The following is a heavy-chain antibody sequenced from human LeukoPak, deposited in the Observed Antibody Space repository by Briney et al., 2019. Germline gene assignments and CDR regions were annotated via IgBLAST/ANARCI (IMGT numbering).Heavy chain of an antibody. Sequence: GGSLRLSCAASGFTFSSYWMNWARQAPGKGLEWVASINHNGNVNYYVDSVKGRFTISRDNAKNSLYLQMSNLRAEDTAVYCCARGGGLDVWGQGATVTVSS. J-gene: IGHJ6*02. CDR3: ARGGGLDV. V-gene: IGHV3-7*03. CDR2: INHNGNVN. D-gene: IGHD3-16*01. CDR1: GFTFSSYW.